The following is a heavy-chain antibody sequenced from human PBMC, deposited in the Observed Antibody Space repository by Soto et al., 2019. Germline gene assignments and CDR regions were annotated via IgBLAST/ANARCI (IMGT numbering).Heavy chain of an antibody. CDR2: INPSGGST. Sequence: ASVKVSCKASGYTFTSYYMHWVRQAPGQGLEWMGIINPSGGSTSYAQKFQGRVTMTRDTSASTVYMELSSLRSEDTAVYYCARDQGSDAFDIWGQGTMVTVSS. CDR3: ARDQGSDAFDI. CDR1: GYTFTSYY. J-gene: IGHJ3*02. V-gene: IGHV1-46*01.